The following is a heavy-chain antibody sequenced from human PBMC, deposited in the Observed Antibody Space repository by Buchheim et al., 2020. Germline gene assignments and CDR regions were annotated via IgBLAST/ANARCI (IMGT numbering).Heavy chain of an antibody. V-gene: IGHV5-10-1*03. J-gene: IGHJ5*02. Sequence: EVQLVQSGAEVKKPGESLRISCKGSGYSFTSYWISWVRQMPGKGLEWMGRIDPSDSYTNYSPSFQGHVTISADKSISTAYLQWSSLKASDSAMYYCARHKGISRKNYGSGSRDTWFDPWGQGTL. CDR2: IDPSDSYT. D-gene: IGHD3-10*01. CDR1: GYSFTSYW. CDR3: ARHKGISRKNYGSGSRDTWFDP.